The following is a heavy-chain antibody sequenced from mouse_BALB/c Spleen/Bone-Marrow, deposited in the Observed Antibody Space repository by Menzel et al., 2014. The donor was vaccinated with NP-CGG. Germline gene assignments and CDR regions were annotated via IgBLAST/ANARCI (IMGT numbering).Heavy chain of an antibody. D-gene: IGHD2-14*01. J-gene: IGHJ2*01. CDR1: GLTFSSYI. CDR3: VRHRHDGFYFYY. CDR2: ISNGGDNT. Sequence: EEQGVESGGGLVQPGGSLKLSCADSGLTFSSYIMSWVRQTPEKRLEWVAYISNGGDNTYYPDTVKGRFIISRDNAKNTQYQQMRSLESDDTEMFYSVRHRHDGFYFYYWGQGPTLTVSS. V-gene: IGHV5-12-2*01.